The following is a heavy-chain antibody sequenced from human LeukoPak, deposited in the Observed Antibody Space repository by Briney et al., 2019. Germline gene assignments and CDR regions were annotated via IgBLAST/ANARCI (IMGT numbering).Heavy chain of an antibody. V-gene: IGHV4-59*01. Sequence: SETLSLTCTVSGGSTSSYYWSWIRQSPGKGLEWIGYIYYTGSTNYNPSLKSRVTISVDTSKNQFSLNLRTVTSADTAVYYCTRVHYSGSGLSSYFDYWGQGTLVTVSS. D-gene: IGHD3-10*01. CDR2: IYYTGST. J-gene: IGHJ4*02. CDR1: GGSTSSYY. CDR3: TRVHYSGSGLSSYFDY.